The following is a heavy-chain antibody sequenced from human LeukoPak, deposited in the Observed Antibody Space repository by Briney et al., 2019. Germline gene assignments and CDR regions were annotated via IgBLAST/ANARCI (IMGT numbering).Heavy chain of an antibody. D-gene: IGHD3-3*01. CDR2: IGTAGDT. V-gene: IGHV3-13*01. CDR3: ARAPTYYDFWSGLLGMDV. J-gene: IGHJ6*02. CDR1: GFTFSSYD. Sequence: PGGSLRLSCAASGFTFSSYDMHWVRQATGKGLEWVSAIGTAGDTYYPGSVKGRFTISRENAKNSLYLQMNSLRAGDTAVYYCARAPTYYDFWSGLLGMDVWGQGTTVTVSS.